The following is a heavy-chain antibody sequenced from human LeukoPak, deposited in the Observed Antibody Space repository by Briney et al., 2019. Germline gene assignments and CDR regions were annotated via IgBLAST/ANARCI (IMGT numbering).Heavy chain of an antibody. V-gene: IGHV4-34*01. CDR1: GGSFSGYY. CDR2: IYYSGRT. D-gene: IGHD6-19*01. Sequence: SETLSLTCAVYGGSFSGYYWGWIRQTSGKGLTYIGSIYYSGRTYYNPSLKSRVTISVDTSKNQFSQKLSSVTAADTAVYYCARILYSSNIDYWGQGTLVTVSS. CDR3: ARILYSSNIDY. J-gene: IGHJ4*02.